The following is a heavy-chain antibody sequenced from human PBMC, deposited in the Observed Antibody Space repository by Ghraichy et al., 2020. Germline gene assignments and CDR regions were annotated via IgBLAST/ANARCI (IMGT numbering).Heavy chain of an antibody. J-gene: IGHJ4*02. V-gene: IGHV1-18*01. CDR1: GYTFTSYG. CDR3: ARRYYDSSGYYSYFDY. CDR2: ISAYNGNT. Sequence: GESLNISCKASGYTFTSYGISWVRQAPGQGLEWMGWISAYNGNTNYAQKLQGRVTMTTDTSTSTAYMELRSLRSDDTAVYYCARRYYDSSGYYSYFDYWGQGTLVTVSS. D-gene: IGHD3-22*01.